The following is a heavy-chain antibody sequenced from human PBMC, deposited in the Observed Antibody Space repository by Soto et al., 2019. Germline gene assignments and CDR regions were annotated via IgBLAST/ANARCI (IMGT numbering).Heavy chain of an antibody. Sequence: QVQLVQSGAEVKKPGASVKVSCKASGYTFTSYGISWVRQAPGQGLEWMGWISAYNGNTNYAQKLQGRVTMTTDTSXXTXYXXLRSLRSDDTAVYYCARKGRYSSSWYSYYYYGMDVWGQGTTVTVSS. CDR2: ISAYNGNT. V-gene: IGHV1-18*01. D-gene: IGHD6-13*01. J-gene: IGHJ6*02. CDR3: ARKGRYSSSWYSYYYYGMDV. CDR1: GYTFTSYG.